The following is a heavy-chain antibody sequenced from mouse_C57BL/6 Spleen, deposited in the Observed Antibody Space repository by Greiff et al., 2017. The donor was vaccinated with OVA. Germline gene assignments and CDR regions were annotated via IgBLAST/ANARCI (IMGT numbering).Heavy chain of an antibody. CDR2: IDPNIGGP. Sequence: LHQLGAELLNPGASVRRSCKASAYTFTSYWRHWGKQRLGRGLEWFGRIDPNIGGPTYNKNFKSKATLTVDKPSSTAYMQLSSRTSEDSAVEYCARCYGYDDRYFDVWGTGTTVTVSS. J-gene: IGHJ1*03. V-gene: IGHV1-72*01. CDR1: AYTFTSYW. CDR3: ARCYGYDDRYFDV. D-gene: IGHD2-2*01.